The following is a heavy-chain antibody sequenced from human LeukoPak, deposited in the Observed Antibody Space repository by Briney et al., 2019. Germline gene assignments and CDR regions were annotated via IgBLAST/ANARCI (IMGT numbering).Heavy chain of an antibody. CDR1: GYTFTGYY. CDR3: ARAPDCSSTSCAIGSHPYDY. Sequence: ASVKVSCKASGYTFTGYYMHWVRQAPGQGLEWMGWINPNSGGTNYAQKFQGWVTMTRDTSISTAYMELSRLRSDDTAVYYCARAPDCSSTSCAIGSHPYDYWGQGTLVTVSS. D-gene: IGHD2-2*01. J-gene: IGHJ4*02. CDR2: INPNSGGT. V-gene: IGHV1-2*04.